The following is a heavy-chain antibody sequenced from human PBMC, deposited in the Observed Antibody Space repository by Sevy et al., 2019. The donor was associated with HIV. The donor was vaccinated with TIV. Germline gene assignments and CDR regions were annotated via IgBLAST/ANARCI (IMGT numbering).Heavy chain of an antibody. CDR2: ISSSGSPI. Sequence: GGSLRLSCAASGFTFSSYEMNWVRQAPGKGLEWVSYISSSGSPIYYADSVKGRFNISRDNAKNSLYLQMNSLRAEDTGVYYCARDLPGDSRMDVWGQGTTVTVSS. CDR1: GFTFSSYE. J-gene: IGHJ6*02. V-gene: IGHV3-48*03. D-gene: IGHD3-22*01. CDR3: ARDLPGDSRMDV.